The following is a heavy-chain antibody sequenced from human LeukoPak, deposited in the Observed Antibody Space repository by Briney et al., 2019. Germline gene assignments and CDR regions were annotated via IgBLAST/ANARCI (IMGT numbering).Heavy chain of an antibody. CDR3: ASRYCSSTSCGNWFDP. J-gene: IGHJ5*02. CDR1: GGSISSGDYY. V-gene: IGHV4-30-4*01. Sequence: SETLSLTCTVSGGSISSGDYYWSWIRQPPGKGLEWIGYIYYSGSTYYNPSLKSRVTISVDTSKNQFSLKLSSMTAADTAVYYCASRYCSSTSCGNWFDPWGQGTLVTVSS. CDR2: IYYSGST. D-gene: IGHD2-2*01.